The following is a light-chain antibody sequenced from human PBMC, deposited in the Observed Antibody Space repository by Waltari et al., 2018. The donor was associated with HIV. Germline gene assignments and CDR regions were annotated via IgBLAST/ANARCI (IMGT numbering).Light chain of an antibody. CDR2: CNI. V-gene: IGLV1-40*01. CDR3: QSYDTRSSGFLV. Sequence: QSALPQPPPVSGAPGQTVTIPCTGSSSTIGATSDVPWYQQLPGRAPKVLVYCNIYPPPGVPDRFSGSKSGTSASMAITGLQADDEGYYYCQSYDTRSSGFLVFGGGTKVTVL. J-gene: IGLJ3*02. CDR1: SSTIGATSD.